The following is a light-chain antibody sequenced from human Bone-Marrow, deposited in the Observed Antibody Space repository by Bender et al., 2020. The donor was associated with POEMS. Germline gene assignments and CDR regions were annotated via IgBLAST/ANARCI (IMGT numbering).Light chain of an antibody. CDR3: AAWNDGLNGWV. Sequence: QSALTQPASVSGSPGQSITISCSGTRSNIGRNSINWYQQLPGTAPKLLIYSNNQRPSGVPDRFSASKSDTSASLAISGLQSQDEADYYCAAWNDGLNGWVFGGGTKLTVL. CDR2: SNN. V-gene: IGLV1-44*01. J-gene: IGLJ3*02. CDR1: RSNIGRNS.